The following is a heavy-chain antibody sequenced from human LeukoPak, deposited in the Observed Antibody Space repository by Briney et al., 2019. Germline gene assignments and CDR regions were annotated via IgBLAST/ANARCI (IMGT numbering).Heavy chain of an antibody. J-gene: IGHJ3*02. CDR3: ARGGQGYDFWSGPSNAFDI. CDR1: GFTFSSYE. D-gene: IGHD3-3*01. CDR2: ISSSGSTI. Sequence: GGSLRLSCAASGFTFSSYEMNWVRQAPGKGLEWVSYISSSGSTIYYADSVKGRFTISRDNAKNSLYLLMNSLRAEDTAVYYCARGGQGYDFWSGPSNAFDIWGQGTMVTVSS. V-gene: IGHV3-48*03.